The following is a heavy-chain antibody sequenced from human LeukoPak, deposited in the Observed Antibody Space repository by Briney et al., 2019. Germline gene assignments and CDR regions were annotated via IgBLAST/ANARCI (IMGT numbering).Heavy chain of an antibody. CDR3: ARGGWNVFFDY. Sequence: GGSLRLSCAASGFTFSSNAMSWVRQAPGKGLEWVSSVSGGGGTTHHADSVKGRFTISRDNYKSTLYLQMNSLGAGDTAVYYCARGGWNVFFDYWGQGALVSVSS. D-gene: IGHD1-1*01. CDR2: VSGGGGTT. V-gene: IGHV3-23*01. J-gene: IGHJ4*02. CDR1: GFTFSSNA.